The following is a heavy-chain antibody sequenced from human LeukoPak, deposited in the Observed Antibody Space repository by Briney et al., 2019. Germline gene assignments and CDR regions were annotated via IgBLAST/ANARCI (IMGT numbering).Heavy chain of an antibody. CDR2: IYYSGST. J-gene: IGHJ4*02. D-gene: IGHD3-22*01. V-gene: IGHV4-59*01. CDR1: GGSISSYY. Sequence: SETLSLTCTVSGGSISSYYWSWIRQPPGKGLEWIGYIYYSGSTNYNPSLKSRVTISVDTSKNQFSLKLSSVTAADTAVYYCARGTRAYYYVSSGYYDVWGQGTLVTVSS. CDR3: ARGTRAYYYVSSGYYDV.